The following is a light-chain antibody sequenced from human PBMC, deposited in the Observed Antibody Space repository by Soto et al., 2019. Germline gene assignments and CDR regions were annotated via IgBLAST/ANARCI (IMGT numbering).Light chain of an antibody. J-gene: IGKJ4*01. Sequence: IQMTQSPSSLSASVGDRVTITCRASQGISSYLAWYQQKPGKVPKLLIYAASTLQSGVPSRFSGSGSGTDFTLTISCLQSEDFATYYCQQYYSYPLTFGGGTKVDIK. V-gene: IGKV1-8*01. CDR2: AAS. CDR1: QGISSY. CDR3: QQYYSYPLT.